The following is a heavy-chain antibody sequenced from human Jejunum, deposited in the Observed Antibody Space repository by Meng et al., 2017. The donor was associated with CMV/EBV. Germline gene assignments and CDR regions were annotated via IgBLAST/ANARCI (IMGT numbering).Heavy chain of an antibody. V-gene: IGHV3-21*01. CDR1: TFSSYS. Sequence: TFSSYSMNWVRQAPGKGLEWVSSISGSGTYIFYADSVKGRFTISRDAAKNLLFLQMDSLRGGDTAVYYCARDLYKYATLSLSAMDVWGQGTTVTVSS. J-gene: IGHJ6*02. D-gene: IGHD2-2*02. CDR3: ARDLYKYATLSLSAMDV. CDR2: ISGSGTYI.